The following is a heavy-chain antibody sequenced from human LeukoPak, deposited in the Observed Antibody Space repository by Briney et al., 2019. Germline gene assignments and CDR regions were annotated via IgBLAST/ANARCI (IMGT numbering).Heavy chain of an antibody. CDR1: GGSISSYY. CDR2: IYYSGST. J-gene: IGHJ3*02. CDR3: ARDFNYYDSSGYHDAFDI. D-gene: IGHD3-22*01. V-gene: IGHV4-59*01. Sequence: PSETLSLTCTVSGGSISSYYWSWIRQPPGKGLEWIGYIYYSGSTNYNPSLKSRVTISVDTSKNQFPLKLSSVTAADTAVYYCARDFNYYDSSGYHDAFDIWGQGTMVTVSS.